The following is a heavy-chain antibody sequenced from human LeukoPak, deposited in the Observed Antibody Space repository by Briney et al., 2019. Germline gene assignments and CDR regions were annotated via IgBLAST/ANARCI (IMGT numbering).Heavy chain of an antibody. J-gene: IGHJ4*02. D-gene: IGHD3-16*02. CDR1: GYTFTGCY. CDR2: INPNSGGT. Sequence: ASVKVSCKASGYTFTGCYMHWVRHAPGKGIEWMGRINPNSGGTNYAQKFQGRVTMTRDTSISTAYMELSRLRSDDTAVYYCATYDYVWASYRYPYFDYWGQGTLVTVSS. V-gene: IGHV1-2*06. CDR3: ATYDYVWASYRYPYFDY.